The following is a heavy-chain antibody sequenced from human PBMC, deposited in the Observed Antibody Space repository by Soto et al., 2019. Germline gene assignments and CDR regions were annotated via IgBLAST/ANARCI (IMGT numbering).Heavy chain of an antibody. J-gene: IGHJ5*02. V-gene: IGHV4-4*02. CDR3: ARVLRGWFDP. CDR1: GGSITSANW. CDR2: ISHSGIT. Sequence: SETLSLTCAVSGGSITSANWWTWVRQPPGGGLEWIGEISHSGITNYKASLKSRVTMSVDKTKNDVSLKLTSVTAADTAVYYCARVLRGWFDPWGQGTPVTRLL.